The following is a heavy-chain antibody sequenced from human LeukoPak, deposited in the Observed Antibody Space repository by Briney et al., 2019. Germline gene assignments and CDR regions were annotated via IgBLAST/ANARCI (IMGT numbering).Heavy chain of an antibody. D-gene: IGHD2-2*01. CDR3: ARDRGYCSSTSCHYYYYGMDV. Sequence: PGGSLRLSCAASGFTVSSNYMSWVRQAPGKGLEWVSVIYSGGSTYYADSVKGRFTISRDNSKNTLYLQMNSLRAEDTAVYYCARDRGYCSSTSCHYYYYGMDVWGQGTTVTVSS. V-gene: IGHV3-66*01. J-gene: IGHJ6*02. CDR1: GFTVSSNY. CDR2: IYSGGST.